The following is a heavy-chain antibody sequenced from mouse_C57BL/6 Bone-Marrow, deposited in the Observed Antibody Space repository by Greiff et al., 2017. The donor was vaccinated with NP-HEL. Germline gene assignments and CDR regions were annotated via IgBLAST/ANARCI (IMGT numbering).Heavy chain of an antibody. V-gene: IGHV1-54*01. Sequence: VQLQQSGAELVRPGTSVKVSCKASGYAFTNYLIEWVKQRPGQGLEWIGVIIPGSGGTNYNEKFKGKATLTADKSSSTAYMQLSSLTSEDSAVYFCARSLYDYDPYWYFDVWGTGTTVTVSS. J-gene: IGHJ1*03. D-gene: IGHD2-4*01. CDR3: ARSLYDYDPYWYFDV. CDR2: IIPGSGGT. CDR1: GYAFTNYL.